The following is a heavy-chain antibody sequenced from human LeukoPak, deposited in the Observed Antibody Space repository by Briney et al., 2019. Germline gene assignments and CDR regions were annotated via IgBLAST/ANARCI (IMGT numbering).Heavy chain of an antibody. CDR3: AKVGPSFYQVHWFDY. CDR1: GFTFSSYG. V-gene: IGHV3-23*01. Sequence: QTGGSLRLSCAASGFTFSSYGMHWVRQAPGKGLEWVSAISGSGGSTYYADSVKGRFTISRDNSKNTLYLQMNSLRAEDTAVYYCAKVGPSFYQVHWFDYWGQGTLVSVSS. J-gene: IGHJ4*02. D-gene: IGHD3-3*02. CDR2: ISGSGGST.